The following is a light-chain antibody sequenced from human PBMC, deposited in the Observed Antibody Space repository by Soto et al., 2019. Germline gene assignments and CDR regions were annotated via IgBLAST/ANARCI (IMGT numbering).Light chain of an antibody. CDR3: QQRTNWPPWT. Sequence: EIVLTQSPVTLSLSPGERATLSCRASQSVGSYLAWYQQKPGQAPRLIIYDASSRATGIPARFSGSGSGTDFTLTISSLEPEDFVVYYCQQRTNWPPWTFGQGTKVEIK. V-gene: IGKV3-11*01. CDR2: DAS. CDR1: QSVGSY. J-gene: IGKJ1*01.